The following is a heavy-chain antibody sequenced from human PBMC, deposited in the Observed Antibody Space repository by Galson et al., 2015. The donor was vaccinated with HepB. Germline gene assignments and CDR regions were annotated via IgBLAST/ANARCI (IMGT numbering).Heavy chain of an antibody. J-gene: IGHJ3*02. CDR2: MNPNSGNT. D-gene: IGHD3-16*02. V-gene: IGHV1-8*01. Sequence: SVKVSCKASGYTFTSYDINWVRQATGQGLEWMGWMNPNSGNTGYAQKFQGRVTMTRNTSISTAYMELSSLRSEDTAVYYCARKITFGGVIVEDAFDIWGQGTMVTVSS. CDR3: ARKITFGGVIVEDAFDI. CDR1: GYTFTSYD.